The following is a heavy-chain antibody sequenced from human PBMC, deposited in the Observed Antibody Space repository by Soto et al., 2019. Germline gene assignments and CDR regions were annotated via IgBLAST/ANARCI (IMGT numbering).Heavy chain of an antibody. D-gene: IGHD3-22*01. V-gene: IGHV1-18*01. J-gene: IGHJ6*02. CDR1: GYTFTSYG. Sequence: ASVKVSCKASGYTFTSYGISWVRQAPGQGLEWMGWISAYNGNTNYAQKLQGRVTMTTDTSTSTAYMELSSLRSDDTAVYYCAADKYYYDSSGYPVYYYYGMDVWGQGTRVSVAS. CDR3: AADKYYYDSSGYPVYYYYGMDV. CDR2: ISAYNGNT.